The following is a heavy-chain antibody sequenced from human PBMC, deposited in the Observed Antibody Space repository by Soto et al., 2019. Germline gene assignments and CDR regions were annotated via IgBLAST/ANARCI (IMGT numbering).Heavy chain of an antibody. J-gene: IGHJ4*02. Sequence: SETLSLTCAVSGYSISSGYYWGWIRQPPGKGLEWIGSIYHSGSTYYNPSLKSRVTISVDTSKNQFSRKLSSVTAADTAVYYCARDGYYDFWSAKYYFDYWGQGTLVTVSS. CDR1: GYSISSGYY. CDR2: IYHSGST. V-gene: IGHV4-38-2*02. CDR3: ARDGYYDFWSAKYYFDY. D-gene: IGHD3-3*01.